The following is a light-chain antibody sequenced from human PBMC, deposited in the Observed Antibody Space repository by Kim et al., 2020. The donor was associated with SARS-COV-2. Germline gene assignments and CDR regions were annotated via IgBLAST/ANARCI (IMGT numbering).Light chain of an antibody. Sequence: EIVLTQSPGTLSLSPGERATLSCRASQSVSSNYLAWYQQKPGQAPRLVIYGASSRATGIPDRFSGSGSGTDFTLTISRLEPEDFAVYYCHQYGSSPQTFGQGTKLEI. V-gene: IGKV3-20*01. CDR2: GAS. CDR1: QSVSSNY. J-gene: IGKJ2*01. CDR3: HQYGSSPQT.